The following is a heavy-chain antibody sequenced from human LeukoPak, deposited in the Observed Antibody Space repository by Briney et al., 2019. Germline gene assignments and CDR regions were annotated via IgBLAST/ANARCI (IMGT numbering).Heavy chain of an antibody. Sequence: TGGSLRLSCAASGFTFSSYGMHWVRQAPGKGLEWVAVIWYDGSNKYYADSVKGRFTISRDNSKNTLYLQMNSLRAEDTAVYYCARARGSSGYYEPWGQGTLVTVSS. CDR3: ARARGSSGYYEP. CDR1: GFTFSSYG. D-gene: IGHD3-22*01. CDR2: IWYDGSNK. J-gene: IGHJ5*02. V-gene: IGHV3-33*01.